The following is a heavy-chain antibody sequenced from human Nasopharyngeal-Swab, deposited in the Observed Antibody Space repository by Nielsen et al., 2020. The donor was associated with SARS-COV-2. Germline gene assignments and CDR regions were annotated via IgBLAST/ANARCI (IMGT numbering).Heavy chain of an antibody. Sequence: SETLSLTCTVSGGSISSYYWSWIRQPPGKGLEWIGRIYTSGSNNYNPSLKSRVTISVDTSKNQFSLKLSSVTAADTAVYYCARYPLSIDAFDIWGQGTMVTVSS. CDR3: ARYPLSIDAFDI. D-gene: IGHD3-16*01. V-gene: IGHV4-4*07. CDR1: GGSISSYY. CDR2: IYTSGSN. J-gene: IGHJ3*02.